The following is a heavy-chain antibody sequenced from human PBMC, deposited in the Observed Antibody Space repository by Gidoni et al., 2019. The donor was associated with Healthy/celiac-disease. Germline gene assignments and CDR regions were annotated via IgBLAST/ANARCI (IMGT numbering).Heavy chain of an antibody. J-gene: IGHJ6*02. V-gene: IGHV4-4*07. CDR3: ARNGDSSGYYYYGMDV. D-gene: IGHD3-22*01. CDR1: GGSISSYY. CDR2: IYTSGST. Sequence: QVQLQESGPGLVKPSETLSLTCTVSGGSISSYYWSWIRQPAGKGLEWIGRIYTSGSTNYNPSLKSRVTMSVDTSKNQFSLKLSSVTAADTAVYYCARNGDSSGYYYYGMDVWGQGTTVTVSS.